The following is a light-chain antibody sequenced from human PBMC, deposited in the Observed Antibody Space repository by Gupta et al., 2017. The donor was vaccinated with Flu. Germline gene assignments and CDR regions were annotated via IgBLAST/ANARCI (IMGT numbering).Light chain of an antibody. V-gene: IGLV4-69*01. Sequence: HLFMTPSPSASASLPPSVTLTCTLSSGHSSYAIAWHQQPPEKGPRYLMKLNSDGSHSKGDGIPGRISGTSAGAERYRTISSHQSEDEADYYGRTLGTCIQVFGGGTKLTVL. J-gene: IGLJ3*02. CDR2: LNSDGSH. CDR1: SGHSSYA. CDR3: RTLGTCIQV.